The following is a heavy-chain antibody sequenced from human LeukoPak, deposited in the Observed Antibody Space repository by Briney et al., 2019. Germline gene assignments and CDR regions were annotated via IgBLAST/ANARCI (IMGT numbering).Heavy chain of an antibody. CDR1: GGSISSSNW. J-gene: IGHJ3*02. CDR3: ARHPPPYTSGWNNAFDI. CDR2: IYHSGST. V-gene: IGHV4-4*02. D-gene: IGHD6-19*01. Sequence: PSETLSLTCAVSGGSISSSNWWSWVRQPPGKGLEWIGEIYHSGSTNYNPSLKSRVTMSVDTSKNQFSLKLSSVTAADTAVYYCARHPPPYTSGWNNAFDIWGQGTMVTVSS.